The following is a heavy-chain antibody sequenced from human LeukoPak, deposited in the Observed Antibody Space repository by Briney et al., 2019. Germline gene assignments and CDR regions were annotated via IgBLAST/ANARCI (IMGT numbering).Heavy chain of an antibody. Sequence: SETLSLTCTASGGSISSSSYYWAWIRQPPGKGLEWIGSIYYSGSTYYNPSLKSQVTISVDTSKNQFSLKLSSVTAADTAVYYCASLYYDILTGYLAPYYWGQGTLVTVSS. CDR3: ASLYYDILTGYLAPYY. CDR1: GGSISSSSYY. CDR2: IYYSGST. J-gene: IGHJ4*02. D-gene: IGHD3-9*01. V-gene: IGHV4-39*01.